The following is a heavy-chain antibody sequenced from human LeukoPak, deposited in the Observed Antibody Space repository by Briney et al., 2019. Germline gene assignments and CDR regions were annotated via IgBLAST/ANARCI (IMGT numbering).Heavy chain of an antibody. CDR1: GGSISSYY. V-gene: IGHV4-59*01. J-gene: IGHJ4*02. D-gene: IGHD3-3*01. CDR3: ARGPDFWSDKTIDY. Sequence: PSETLSLTCTVSGGSISSYYWSWIRQPPGKGLEWLGYIYYSGSTNYNTSLKGRVTISVDTSKNQFSLKLSSVTAADTAVYYCARGPDFWSDKTIDYWGQGTLVTVSS. CDR2: IYYSGST.